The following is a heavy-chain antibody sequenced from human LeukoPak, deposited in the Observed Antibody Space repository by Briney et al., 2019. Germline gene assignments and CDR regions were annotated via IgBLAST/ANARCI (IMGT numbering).Heavy chain of an antibody. V-gene: IGHV4-4*07. CDR1: GDSLWNYH. J-gene: IGHJ4*02. D-gene: IGHD2/OR15-2a*01. CDR3: ARVRGVTSMAYFDY. CDR2: IYTSGNT. Sequence: PSETLSLTCTLSGDSLWNYHWLWPRQPAGKGLEWIGLIYTSGNTNYNHSLKSRVTISVDTSKNQFSLKMSSVTAADTAVYYCARVRGVTSMAYFDYGGQGTLVTVSS.